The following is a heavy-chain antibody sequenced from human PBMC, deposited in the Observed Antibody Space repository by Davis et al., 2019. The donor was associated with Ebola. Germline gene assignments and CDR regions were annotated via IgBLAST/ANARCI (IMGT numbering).Heavy chain of an antibody. CDR3: VRDPALVVTGGGWFFGL. CDR1: GFTFSSYW. J-gene: IGHJ2*01. Sequence: PGGSLRLSCAASGFTFSSYWMHWVRQLPGKGLVWVSRINGDGSSTRYADPVKGRFTISRDNAKNTLYLQMNSLRAEDTAVYYCVRDPALVVTGGGWFFGLWGRGTLVTVSS. CDR2: INGDGSST. V-gene: IGHV3-74*01. D-gene: IGHD2-21*02.